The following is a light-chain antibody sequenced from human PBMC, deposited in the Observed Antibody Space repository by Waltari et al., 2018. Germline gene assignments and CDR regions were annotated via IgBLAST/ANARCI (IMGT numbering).Light chain of an antibody. J-gene: IGLJ3*02. V-gene: IGLV2-14*03. CDR3: SSYSSSSALRV. Sequence: QSALTQPASVSGSPGQSITISCTGTSSDFGAFNYVPWYQQHPGKAPKLIIYDVTNRPSGVSSRFSASKFGNMASLTISGLQADDEADYYCSSYSSSSALRVFGGGTKLTVL. CDR1: SSDFGAFNY. CDR2: DVT.